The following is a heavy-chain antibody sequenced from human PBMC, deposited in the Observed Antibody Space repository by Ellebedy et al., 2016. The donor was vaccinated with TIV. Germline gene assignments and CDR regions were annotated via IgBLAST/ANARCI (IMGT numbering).Heavy chain of an antibody. J-gene: IGHJ4*02. CDR2: MHQSGST. D-gene: IGHD3-22*01. CDR1: GYSIDSGYY. CDR3: ARDPLATYYESSAYYSSDY. Sequence: SETLSLXCTVSGYSIDSGYYWGWIRQSPRKGLEWIGSMHQSGSTYYNPSLKSRVTISMDTSKNQFSLNLSSVTAADTAVYYCARDPLATYYESSAYYSSDYWGQGTLVTVSS. V-gene: IGHV4-38-2*02.